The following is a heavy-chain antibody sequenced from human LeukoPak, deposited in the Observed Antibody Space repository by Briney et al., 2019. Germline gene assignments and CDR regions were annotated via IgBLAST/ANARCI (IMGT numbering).Heavy chain of an antibody. CDR2: ISSRRSTI. Sequence: GGSLRLSCAASGFTFSSYSMNWVRQAPGKGLEWVSYISSRRSTIYYADSVKGRFTISRDNAKNSLYLQMNSLRAEDTAVYYCARALGYCSSTSCYYFDNWGQGTLVTVSS. V-gene: IGHV3-48*01. CDR1: GFTFSSYS. D-gene: IGHD2-2*01. J-gene: IGHJ4*02. CDR3: ARALGYCSSTSCYYFDN.